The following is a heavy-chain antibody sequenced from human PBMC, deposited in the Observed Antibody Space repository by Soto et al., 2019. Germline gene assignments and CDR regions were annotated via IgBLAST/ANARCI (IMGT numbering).Heavy chain of an antibody. J-gene: IGHJ4*02. D-gene: IGHD3-3*01. CDR2: VGGSGGDT. CDR3: ARRTWRGRADF. Sequence: GGSLRLSCAASGFPFSSYAMSWVRQAPGKGLEWVSAVGGSGGDTYYADSVKGRFTVSRDNAENTVFLQMSSLRVEDTAIYFCARRTWRGRADFWGQGILVTVSS. V-gene: IGHV3-23*01. CDR1: GFPFSSYA.